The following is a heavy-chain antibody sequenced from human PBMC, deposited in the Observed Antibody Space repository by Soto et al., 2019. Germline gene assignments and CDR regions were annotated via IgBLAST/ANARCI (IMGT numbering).Heavy chain of an antibody. CDR2: ISGSGGST. CDR3: AKDQGTKRKLQGGMDV. Sequence: GGSLRLSCAASGFTFSSYAMSWVRQAPGKGLEWVSAISGSGGSTYYADSVKGRFTISRDNSKNTLYLQMNSLRAEDTAVYYGAKDQGTKRKLQGGMDVWGQGTTVTVSS. CDR1: GFTFSSYA. J-gene: IGHJ6*02. V-gene: IGHV3-23*01. D-gene: IGHD1-26*01.